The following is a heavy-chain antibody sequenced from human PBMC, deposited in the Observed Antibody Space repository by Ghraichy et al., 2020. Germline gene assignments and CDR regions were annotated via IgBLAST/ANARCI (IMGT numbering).Heavy chain of an antibody. J-gene: IGHJ4*02. D-gene: IGHD4-17*01. CDR1: GFTFSSYA. CDR2: ISGGVGST. Sequence: LSLTCAASGFTFSSYAMSWVRQAPGKGLEWVSAISGGVGSTYYADSVKGRFTISRDNSKNTLYVQMNSLRAEDTAVYYCAKHGDYSYFDYWGQGTLVTVTS. V-gene: IGHV3-23*01. CDR3: AKHGDYSYFDY.